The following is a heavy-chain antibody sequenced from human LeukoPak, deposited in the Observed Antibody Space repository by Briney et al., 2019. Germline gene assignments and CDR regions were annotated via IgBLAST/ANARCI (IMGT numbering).Heavy chain of an antibody. V-gene: IGHV3-30*04. CDR3: AKGSKAVLFTRDHYMDV. CDR2: ISYDGSNK. CDR1: GFTFSSYA. J-gene: IGHJ6*03. D-gene: IGHD6-19*01. Sequence: GGSLRLSCAASGFTFSSYAMHWVRQAPGKGLEWVAVISYDGSNKYYADSVKGRFTISRDNSKSTLYLQMNSLRAEDTAVYYCAKGSKAVLFTRDHYMDVWGKGTTVTFSS.